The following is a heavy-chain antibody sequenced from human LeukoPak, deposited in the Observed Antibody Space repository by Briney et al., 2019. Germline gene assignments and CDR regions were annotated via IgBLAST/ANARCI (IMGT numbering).Heavy chain of an antibody. Sequence: ASVKVSCKASGYTFTRYIMNWVRQAPGQRPEWMGWINPGNGNTKYSEKFQDRVTFTRDTSATTAYMELSGLRSEDTAVYYCARERVTTTAFDYRGQGTLVTVSS. CDR2: INPGNGNT. J-gene: IGHJ4*02. V-gene: IGHV1-3*01. CDR1: GYTFTRYI. CDR3: ARERVTTTAFDY. D-gene: IGHD5-12*01.